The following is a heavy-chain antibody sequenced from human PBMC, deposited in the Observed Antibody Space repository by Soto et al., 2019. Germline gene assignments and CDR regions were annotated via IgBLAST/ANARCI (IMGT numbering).Heavy chain of an antibody. CDR1: GFTFSDYY. Sequence: QVQLVESGGGLVKPGGSLRLSCAASGFTFSDYYMSWIRQAPGKGLEWVSYISSSGSTIYYAVSVKGRFTISRDNAKNSLYLQMNSLRAEDPAVYYCARNSIGGPPRIAVSTLGAFDIWGQGTMVTVSS. J-gene: IGHJ3*02. CDR3: ARNSIGGPPRIAVSTLGAFDI. V-gene: IGHV3-11*01. CDR2: ISSSGSTI. D-gene: IGHD6-19*01.